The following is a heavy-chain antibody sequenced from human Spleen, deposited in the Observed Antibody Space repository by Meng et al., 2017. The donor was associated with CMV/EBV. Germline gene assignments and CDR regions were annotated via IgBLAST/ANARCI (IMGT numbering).Heavy chain of an antibody. CDR3: GRLRDY. D-gene: IGHD3-10*01. J-gene: IGHJ4*02. V-gene: IGHV3-43*01. Sequence: GESLKISCAASDFTFADYTMHWVRQAPGKGLEWVSLISWDGGNTFYADSVKGRFTISRENAKNSLYLQMNGLRAEDTAVYYCGRLRDYWGQGTLVTVSS. CDR2: ISWDGGNT. CDR1: DFTFADYT.